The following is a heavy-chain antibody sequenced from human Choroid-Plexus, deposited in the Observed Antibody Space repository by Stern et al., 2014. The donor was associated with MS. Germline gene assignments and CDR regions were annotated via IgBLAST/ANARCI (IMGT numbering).Heavy chain of an antibody. CDR1: GDSLSRFA. Sequence: MQLVESGAEVKKPGSSVKVSCKASGDSLSRFAISWVRQAPGQGLEWMGGIIPMSGKADYAQKFQGRVKLIADESTSTAYMELSSLKSEDAAVYYCASSYTGWDNPYHFYGMDVWGQGTTVTVSS. V-gene: IGHV1-69*01. J-gene: IGHJ6*02. CDR3: ASSYTGWDNPYHFYGMDV. D-gene: IGHD1-14*01. CDR2: IIPMSGKA.